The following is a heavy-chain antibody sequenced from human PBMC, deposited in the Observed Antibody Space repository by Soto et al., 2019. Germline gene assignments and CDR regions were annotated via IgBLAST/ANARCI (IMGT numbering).Heavy chain of an antibody. Sequence: QLQLQESGPGLVKPSETLSLTCTVSGDSISSSYYYWGWIRQPPGKGLEWIASIYYSGSPYYNPSLKSRVTISVDTSKNQFSLKLSSVTAADTAVYYCARRLRGRRGEYFDYWGQGTLVTVSS. V-gene: IGHV4-39*01. CDR2: IYYSGSP. CDR1: GDSISSSYYY. J-gene: IGHJ4*02. D-gene: IGHD3-16*01. CDR3: ARRLRGRRGEYFDY.